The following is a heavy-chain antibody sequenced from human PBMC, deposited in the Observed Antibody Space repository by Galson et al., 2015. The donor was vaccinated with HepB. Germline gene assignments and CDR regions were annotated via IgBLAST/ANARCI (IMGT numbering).Heavy chain of an antibody. CDR2: ISGSGGDT. CDR1: GFTFSSYA. J-gene: IGHJ4*02. Sequence: SLRLSCAASGFTFSSYAMTWVRQAPGKGLEWVSVISGSGGDTYYADSVKGRFTISRDNSKNTLYLQMNSLRADDTAVYYCAKRMEPMTTFFPFDYWGQGTLVTVSS. CDR3: AKRMEPMTTFFPFDY. D-gene: IGHD3-16*01. V-gene: IGHV3-23*01.